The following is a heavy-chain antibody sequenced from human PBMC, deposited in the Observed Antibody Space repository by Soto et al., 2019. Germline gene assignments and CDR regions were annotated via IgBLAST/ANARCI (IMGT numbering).Heavy chain of an antibody. CDR3: ARHGVLRFLEWLSPPDY. CDR2: IYYSGST. CDR1: GGSFSGYY. Sequence: SETLSLTCAVYGGSFSGYYWSWIRQPPGKGLEWIGYIYYSGSTNYNPSLKSRVTISVDTSKNQFSLKLSSVTAADTAVYYCARHGVLRFLEWLSPPDYWGQGTLVTVSS. J-gene: IGHJ4*02. V-gene: IGHV4-59*08. D-gene: IGHD3-3*01.